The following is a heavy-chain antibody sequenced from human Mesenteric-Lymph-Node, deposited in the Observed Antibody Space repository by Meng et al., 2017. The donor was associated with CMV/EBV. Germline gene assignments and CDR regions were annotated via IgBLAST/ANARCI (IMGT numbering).Heavy chain of an antibody. CDR1: FSDNG. D-gene: IGHD2-15*01. Sequence: FSDNGMPWVRQATGKGLEWVAVISFDGNTEYYADSVKGRFTLSRDNSKNTVYLQMNSLSTGDTAVYYCAKDQTHCRGGSCFSSGFDYWGQGVLVTVSS. J-gene: IGHJ4*02. V-gene: IGHV3-30*18. CDR3: AKDQTHCRGGSCFSSGFDY. CDR2: ISFDGNTE.